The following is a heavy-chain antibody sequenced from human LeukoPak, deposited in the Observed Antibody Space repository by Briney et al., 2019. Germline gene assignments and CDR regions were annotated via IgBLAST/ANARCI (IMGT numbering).Heavy chain of an antibody. J-gene: IGHJ4*02. D-gene: IGHD4-17*01. Sequence: SETLSLTCTVSGGSISSYCWSWIRQPAGKGLEWIGRIYTSGSTNYNPSLKSRVTMSVDTSKNQFSLKLSSVTAADTAVYYCAREDPDDYGDYVRPFDYWGQGTLVTVSS. CDR2: IYTSGST. CDR1: GGSISSYC. CDR3: AREDPDDYGDYVRPFDY. V-gene: IGHV4-4*07.